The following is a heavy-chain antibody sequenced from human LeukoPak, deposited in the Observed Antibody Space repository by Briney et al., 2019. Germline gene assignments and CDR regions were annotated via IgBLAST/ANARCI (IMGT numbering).Heavy chain of an antibody. J-gene: IGHJ1*01. V-gene: IGHV3-9*01. Sequence: GGSLRLSCAASGFTFDDYAMHWVRHAPGKGLEWVSGISWNSGSIGYADSVKGRFTISRDNAKNSLCLQMNSLRAEDTALYYCAKARGYSYAEYLQHWGQGTLVTVSS. CDR3: AKARGYSYAEYLQH. CDR1: GFTFDDYA. CDR2: ISWNSGSI. D-gene: IGHD5-18*01.